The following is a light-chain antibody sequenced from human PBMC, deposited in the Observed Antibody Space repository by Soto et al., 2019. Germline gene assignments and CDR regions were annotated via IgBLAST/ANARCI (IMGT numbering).Light chain of an antibody. CDR1: SSDVGAYDY. CDR3: SSYTSSSPRV. Sequence: QSALTQPASVSGSPGQSITISCTGTSSDVGAYDYVSWYQQHPDKAPKLMIYEVSNRPSGVSNRFSGSKSVNTATLTISCLQADADADYYCSSYTSSSPRVFGTRSKVTVL. CDR2: EVS. J-gene: IGLJ1*01. V-gene: IGLV2-14*03.